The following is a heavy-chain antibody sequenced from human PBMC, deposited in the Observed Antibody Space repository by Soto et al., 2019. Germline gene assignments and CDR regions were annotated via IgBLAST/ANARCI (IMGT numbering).Heavy chain of an antibody. CDR3: STSTRVVGSTRAFDI. V-gene: IGHV3-66*01. Sequence: EVQVVESGGGLVQPGGSLRLSCAASAFIVSNNYMSWVRQAPGKGLEWVSIIYSGGSTYYADSVKGRFTLSRDNSKNTLYLQMNNLRAEDTAVYYCSTSTRVVGSTRAFDIWGQGTMVTVSS. D-gene: IGHD2-15*01. CDR1: AFIVSNNY. J-gene: IGHJ3*02. CDR2: IYSGGST.